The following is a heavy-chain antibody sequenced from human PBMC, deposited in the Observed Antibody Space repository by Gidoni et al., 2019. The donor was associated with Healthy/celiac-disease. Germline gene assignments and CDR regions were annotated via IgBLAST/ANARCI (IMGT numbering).Heavy chain of an antibody. CDR1: GFTLSSYA. Sequence: EVQLLESGGGLVQPGGSLRLSCQAPGFTLSSYAMSWVRQAPGKGLEWVSGISGSGGSTYYADSVKGRFTISRDNSKNTLYLQMNSLRAEDTAVYYCAKAGRFAVVNPDPNWGQGTLVTVSS. CDR2: ISGSGGST. J-gene: IGHJ4*02. CDR3: AKAGRFAVVNPDPN. V-gene: IGHV3-23*01. D-gene: IGHD3-3*01.